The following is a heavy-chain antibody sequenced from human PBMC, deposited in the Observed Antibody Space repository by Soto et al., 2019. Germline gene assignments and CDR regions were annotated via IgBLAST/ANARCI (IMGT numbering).Heavy chain of an antibody. J-gene: IGHJ4*02. CDR3: ARVPDY. Sequence: WTWIRQPPGKGLEWIGYIYHSASTYYNPSLKSRVTISVDRSKNQFSLKLSSVTAADTAVYYRARVPDYWGQGTLVTVSS. CDR2: IYHSAST. V-gene: IGHV4-30-2*01.